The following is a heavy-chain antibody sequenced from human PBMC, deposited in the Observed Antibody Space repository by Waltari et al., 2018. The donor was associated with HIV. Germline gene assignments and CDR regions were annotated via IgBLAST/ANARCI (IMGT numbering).Heavy chain of an antibody. V-gene: IGHV4-59*01. J-gene: IGHJ4*02. CDR2: VSYNGNT. D-gene: IGHD3-22*01. Sequence: QVQLQESGPGLVKPSETLSLTCTFSGDSISSYHWSWIRQAPGKGLEWIGYVSYNGNTHFNPSLKSRVAISIDASKNQFSLRLNSVTAADTALYYCATFRSVKDSSDYYSTRFDYWGQGTLVTVSS. CDR1: GDSISSYH. CDR3: ATFRSVKDSSDYYSTRFDY.